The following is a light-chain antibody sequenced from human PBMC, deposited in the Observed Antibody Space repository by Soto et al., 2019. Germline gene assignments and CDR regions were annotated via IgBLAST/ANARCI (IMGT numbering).Light chain of an antibody. CDR3: CSYAGSYTFV. J-gene: IGLJ1*01. CDR1: SSDVGGYNY. Sequence: QSALTQPRSVSGSPGQSVTISCTGTSSDVGGYNYVSWYQQYPGKAPKVMIYDVKTRPSGVPDRVSGSKSGNTASLTISGLQAEDEADYYCCSYAGSYTFVFGTGTKLTVL. V-gene: IGLV2-11*01. CDR2: DVK.